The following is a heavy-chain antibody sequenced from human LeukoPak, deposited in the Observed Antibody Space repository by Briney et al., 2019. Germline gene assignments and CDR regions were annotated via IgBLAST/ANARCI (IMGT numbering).Heavy chain of an antibody. CDR1: GFTVSSNY. V-gene: IGHV3-11*01. Sequence: GGSLRLSCVVSGFTVSSNYMSWVRQAPGKGLEWVSYISPSGTVIYYGDSVKSRFTISRDNAKKSLYLQMNSLRAEDTAVYYCARDYNCWGQGTLVTVSS. J-gene: IGHJ4*02. CDR3: ARDYNC. D-gene: IGHD3-10*01. CDR2: ISPSGTVI.